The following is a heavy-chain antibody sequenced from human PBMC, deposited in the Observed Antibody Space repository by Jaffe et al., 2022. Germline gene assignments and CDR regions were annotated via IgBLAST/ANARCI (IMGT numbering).Heavy chain of an antibody. J-gene: IGHJ4*02. CDR1: GFTFSSYA. Sequence: EVQLLESGGGLVQPGGSLRLSCAASGFTFSSYAMSWVRQAPGKGLEWVSAISGSGGSTYYADSVKGRFTISRDNSKNTLYLQMNSLRAEDTAVYYCAKDFLLGYDFWSGPYYFDYWGQGTLVTVSS. V-gene: IGHV3-23*01. CDR2: ISGSGGST. D-gene: IGHD3-3*01. CDR3: AKDFLLGYDFWSGPYYFDY.